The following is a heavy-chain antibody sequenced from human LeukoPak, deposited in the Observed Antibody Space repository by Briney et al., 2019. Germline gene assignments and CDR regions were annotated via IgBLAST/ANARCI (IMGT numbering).Heavy chain of an antibody. V-gene: IGHV3-30-3*01. D-gene: IGHD4-17*01. CDR3: ARTTVTYYYYYGMDV. Sequence: PGGSLRLSCAASGFTFSSYAMHWVRQAPGKGLEWVAVISYDGSNKYYADSVKGRFTISRDNSKSTLYLQMNSLRAEDTAVYYCARTTVTYYYYYGMDVWGQGTTVTVSS. J-gene: IGHJ6*02. CDR2: ISYDGSNK. CDR1: GFTFSSYA.